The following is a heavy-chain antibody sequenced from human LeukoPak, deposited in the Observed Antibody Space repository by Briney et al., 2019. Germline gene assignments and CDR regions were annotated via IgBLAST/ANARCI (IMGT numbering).Heavy chain of an antibody. Sequence: SETLSLICTVSDGSISSYYWSWIRQPPGKGLEWIGYIYYSGSTNYNPSLKSRVTISVDTSKNQFCLKLRSVTAADTAVYYCARGVTGITFDYWGQGTLVTVSS. J-gene: IGHJ4*02. CDR2: IYYSGST. V-gene: IGHV4-59*01. CDR1: DGSISSYY. CDR3: ARGVTGITFDY. D-gene: IGHD1-7*01.